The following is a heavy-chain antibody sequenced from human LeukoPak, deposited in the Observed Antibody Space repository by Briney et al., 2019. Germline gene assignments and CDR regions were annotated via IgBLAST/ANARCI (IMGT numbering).Heavy chain of an antibody. Sequence: GESLKISCKDSGYSFTNSWIAWVRKMPGKGLEWMGIIYPGDSETRYSPSFQGQVTISADKSINTAYLQWSSLKASDTAIYYCARRDSSSRDWFDPWGQGTLVTVSS. V-gene: IGHV5-51*01. CDR2: IYPGDSET. CDR1: GYSFTNSW. CDR3: ARRDSSSRDWFDP. D-gene: IGHD6-13*01. J-gene: IGHJ5*02.